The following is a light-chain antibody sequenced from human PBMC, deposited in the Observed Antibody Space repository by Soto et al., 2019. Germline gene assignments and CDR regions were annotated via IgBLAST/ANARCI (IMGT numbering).Light chain of an antibody. CDR3: QQYNNWPAT. Sequence: EIVMTQSPATLSVSPGERATLSCRASQSVSSNLAWYQQKPGQAPRLLIYGASTRATGLPARFSGSESGTEFTLTISSLQSEDFAVYYCQQYNNWPATFGQGTKVEIK. V-gene: IGKV3D-15*01. CDR1: QSVSSN. J-gene: IGKJ1*01. CDR2: GAS.